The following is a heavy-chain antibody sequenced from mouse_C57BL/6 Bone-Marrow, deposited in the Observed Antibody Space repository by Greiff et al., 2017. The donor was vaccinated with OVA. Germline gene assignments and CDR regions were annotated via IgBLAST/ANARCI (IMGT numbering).Heavy chain of an antibody. Sequence: VQLQQSGPELVKPGASVKISCKASGYTFTDYYINWVKQRPGQGLEWIGWIFPGSGSTYYNEKFKGKATLTVDKSSSTAYMLLSSLTSDDSAVDYCARDYGNNYGAMAYWGQGTSVTVSA. D-gene: IGHD2-1*01. V-gene: IGHV1-75*01. CDR3: ARDYGNNYGAMAY. CDR1: GYTFTDYY. CDR2: IFPGSGST. J-gene: IGHJ4*01.